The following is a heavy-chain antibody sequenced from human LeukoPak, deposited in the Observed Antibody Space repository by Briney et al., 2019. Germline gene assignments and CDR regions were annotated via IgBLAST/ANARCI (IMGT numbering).Heavy chain of an antibody. J-gene: IGHJ4*02. CDR3: ARDPKNGAIAGFY. CDR2: IKQEGSEK. CDR1: GFSFSNCG. Sequence: GGSLRLSCVASGFSFSNCGMSWVRQAPGKGLELVANIKQEGSEKYYADSVKDRFTISRDNAKNSLYLQMNSLRDEDTAVYYCARDPKNGAIAGFYWGQGTLVTVSS. D-gene: IGHD6-19*01. V-gene: IGHV3-7*05.